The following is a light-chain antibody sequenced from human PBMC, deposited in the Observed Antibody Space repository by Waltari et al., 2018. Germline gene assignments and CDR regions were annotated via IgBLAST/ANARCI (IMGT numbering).Light chain of an antibody. CDR2: RAS. CDR3: LQLNSYPRT. V-gene: IGKV1-9*01. Sequence: DIHLTQSPSFLYVSVGERVTINGRDSQGISSNLAWYQQKPGKAPKLLIYRASTLQSGVPSRFSGSESGTDFTLTISSLQPEDFATYYCLQLNSYPRTFGQGTKVEVK. J-gene: IGKJ1*01. CDR1: QGISSN.